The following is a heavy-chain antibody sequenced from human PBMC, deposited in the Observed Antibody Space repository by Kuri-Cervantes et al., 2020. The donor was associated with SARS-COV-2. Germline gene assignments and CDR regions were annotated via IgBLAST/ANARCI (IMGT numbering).Heavy chain of an antibody. Sequence: GESLKISCAASGFTFSSYSMNWVRQAPGKGLEWVSSISSSSSYIYYADSVKGRFTISRDNAKNSLYLQMNSLRAEDTAVYYCARERRGTYYYDSSGYYSGWFDPWGQGTLVTVSS. CDR2: ISSSSSYI. V-gene: IGHV3-21*01. D-gene: IGHD3-22*01. J-gene: IGHJ5*02. CDR1: GFTFSSYS. CDR3: ARERRGTYYYDSSGYYSGWFDP.